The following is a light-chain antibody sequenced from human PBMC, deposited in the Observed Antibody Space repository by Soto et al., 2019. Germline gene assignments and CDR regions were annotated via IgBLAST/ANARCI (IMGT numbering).Light chain of an antibody. CDR3: QQYNEWPLT. J-gene: IGKJ4*01. Sequence: ERVMTQSPATLSVSPGEKATLSCRASQTVSNNLAWYQQKAGQAPRLLIYFASTRATGIPARSSGSGSGTEFTLTISTVQSEDFAVYYCQQYNEWPLTFGGGTKVETK. V-gene: IGKV3-15*01. CDR2: FAS. CDR1: QTVSNN.